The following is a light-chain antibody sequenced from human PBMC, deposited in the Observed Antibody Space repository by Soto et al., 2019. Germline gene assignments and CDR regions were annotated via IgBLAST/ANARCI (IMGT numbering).Light chain of an antibody. CDR2: NVS. Sequence: EIAMTQSPATLSVSPGQRATLSCRASQNVNSNVAWYQQKPGHAPSLLMYNVSTRATGFPARFSGSGSGTDFTLTISSLQSEDSAIYYCQQYNTLNTFGQGTKLEIK. CDR1: QNVNSN. V-gene: IGKV3-15*01. J-gene: IGKJ2*01. CDR3: QQYNTLNT.